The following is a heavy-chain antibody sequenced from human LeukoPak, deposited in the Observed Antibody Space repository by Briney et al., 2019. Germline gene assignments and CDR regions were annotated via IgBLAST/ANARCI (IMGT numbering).Heavy chain of an antibody. V-gene: IGHV3-15*01. D-gene: IGHD3/OR15-3a*01. CDR3: TTGDWSNWFDP. CDR1: GFTFNNAW. Sequence: GGSLRLSCAASGFTFNNAWMSWVRQAPGKGLEWVGRIKSKTDGGTTDYAAPVKGRFTISRDDSKNTLYLQMNSLKTEDTAVYYCTTGDWSNWFDPWGQGTLVTVSS. CDR2: IKSKTDGGTT. J-gene: IGHJ5*02.